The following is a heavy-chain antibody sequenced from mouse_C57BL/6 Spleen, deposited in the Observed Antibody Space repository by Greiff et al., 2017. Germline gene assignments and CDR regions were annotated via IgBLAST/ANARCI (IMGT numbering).Heavy chain of an antibody. CDR1: GYTFTSYW. D-gene: IGHD2-5*01. V-gene: IGHV1-5*01. Sequence: EVQLQQSGTVLARPGASVKMSCKTSGYTFTSYWMHWVKQRPGQGLEWIGAIYPGNSDTSYNQKFKGKAKLTAVTSASTAYMELSSLTNEDSAVYYCTREDYSNYVFAYWGQGTLVTVSA. CDR3: TREDYSNYVFAY. J-gene: IGHJ3*01. CDR2: IYPGNSDT.